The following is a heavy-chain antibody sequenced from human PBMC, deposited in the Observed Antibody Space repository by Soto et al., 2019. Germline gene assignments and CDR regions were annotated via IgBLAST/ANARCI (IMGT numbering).Heavy chain of an antibody. V-gene: IGHV3-7*05. J-gene: IGHJ3*02. CDR1: GFPFSGYL. D-gene: IGHD3-10*01. Sequence: EVQVVESGGGSVQPGGSLRLSCTVSGFPFSGYLMDWVRQAPGKGLERVANINHDGSEMDYGDSVKGRFTISRDNAKNSLYLQMNSLRVEDTAIYYCARGLVDMWGQGTMVTVSS. CDR2: INHDGSEM. CDR3: ARGLVDM.